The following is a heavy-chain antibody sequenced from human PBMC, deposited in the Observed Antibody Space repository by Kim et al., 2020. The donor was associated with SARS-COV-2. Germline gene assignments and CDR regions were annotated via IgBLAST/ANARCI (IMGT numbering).Heavy chain of an antibody. V-gene: IGHV3-9*01. CDR2: ISWNSGSI. J-gene: IGHJ4*02. D-gene: IGHD4-17*01. CDR1: GFTFGDYA. Sequence: GGSLRLSCAASGFTFGDYAMHWVRQAPGKGLEWVSGISWNSGSIGYADSVKGRFTISRDNAKNSLYLQMNSLRAEDTALYYCAKDSMTTVTPNGYFDYWGQGTLVTVSS. CDR3: AKDSMTTVTPNGYFDY.